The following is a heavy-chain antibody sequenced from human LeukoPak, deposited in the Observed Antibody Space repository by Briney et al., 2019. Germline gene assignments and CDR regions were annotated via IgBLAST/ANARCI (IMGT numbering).Heavy chain of an antibody. CDR3: ARGKQSLYYYAMDV. CDR2: IYYSGST. CDR1: GDSTSSDRYY. D-gene: IGHD6-19*01. V-gene: IGHV4-61*01. Sequence: SETLSLTCTVSGDSTSSDRYYGGWVRQPPGKGLEWIGYIYYSGSTNYNPSLKSRVTISVDTSKNQFSLKLNSVTAADTAMYYCARGKQSLYYYAMDVWGQGTTVTVSS. J-gene: IGHJ6*02.